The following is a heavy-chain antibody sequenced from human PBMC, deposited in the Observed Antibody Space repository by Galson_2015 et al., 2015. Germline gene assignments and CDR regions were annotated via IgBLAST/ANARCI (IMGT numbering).Heavy chain of an antibody. J-gene: IGHJ4*02. Sequence: TLSLTCTVSGGSISSGSYYWSWIRQPAGKGLEWIGRIYTSGSTNYNPSLKSRVTISVDTSKNQFSLKLSSVTAADTAVYYCARKVWYYDSSGYIYFDYWGQGTLVTVSS. V-gene: IGHV4-61*02. CDR2: IYTSGST. D-gene: IGHD3-22*01. CDR3: ARKVWYYDSSGYIYFDY. CDR1: GGSISSGSYY.